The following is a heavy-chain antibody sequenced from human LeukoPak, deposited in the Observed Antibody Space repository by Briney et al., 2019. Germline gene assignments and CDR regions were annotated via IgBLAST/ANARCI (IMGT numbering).Heavy chain of an antibody. D-gene: IGHD6-19*01. CDR2: IKQDGSEK. CDR3: ARDIAVAVADAFDI. V-gene: IGHV3-7*01. CDR1: GFTFSSYW. J-gene: IGHJ3*02. Sequence: GGSLRLSCAASGFTFSSYWMSWVRQAPGKGLEWVANIKQDGSEKYYVDSVKGRFTISRDNAKNSLYLQMDSLRAEDTAVYYCARDIAVAVADAFDIWGQGTMVTVSS.